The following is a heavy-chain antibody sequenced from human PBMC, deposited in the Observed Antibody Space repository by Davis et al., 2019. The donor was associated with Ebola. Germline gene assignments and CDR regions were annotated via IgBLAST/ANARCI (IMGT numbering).Heavy chain of an antibody. J-gene: IGHJ4*02. Sequence: PGGSLRLSCAASGFTFSSYAMSWVRQAPGKGLEWVSSISSSSSYIYYADSVKGRFTISRDNAKNTLYLQMNSLRAEDTAVYYCASHGVFDYWGQGTLVTVSS. D-gene: IGHD4-17*01. CDR3: ASHGVFDY. CDR2: ISSSSSYI. V-gene: IGHV3-21*04. CDR1: GFTFSSYA.